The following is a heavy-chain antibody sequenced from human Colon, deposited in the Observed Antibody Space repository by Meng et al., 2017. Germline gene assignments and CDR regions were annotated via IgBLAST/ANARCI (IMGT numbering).Heavy chain of an antibody. CDR3: ARDKVVGATKFDY. Sequence: GESLKISCAASGFNFNTYWLSWVRQAPGKGLEWVTNIKQDGSETYYVDSVKGRFTISRDNAKKSLYLQMNNLRAEDTAVYYCARDKVVGATKFDYWGRGILVTVSS. D-gene: IGHD1-26*01. CDR1: GFNFNTYW. J-gene: IGHJ4*02. V-gene: IGHV3-7*01. CDR2: IKQDGSET.